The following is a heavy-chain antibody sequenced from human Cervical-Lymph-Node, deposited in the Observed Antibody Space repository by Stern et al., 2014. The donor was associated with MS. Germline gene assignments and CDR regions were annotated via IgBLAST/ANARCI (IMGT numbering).Heavy chain of an antibody. Sequence: VQLVQSGAEVKKPGSSVMVSCQASGGTFRSYAISWVRQAPGQGLEWMGGIIPNSGTPNYALKFQGRVTINADESTSTVYMELSSLISQDTAVYYCARGLRSHSGRDALDIWGQGTMVTVSS. D-gene: IGHD3-10*01. CDR3: ARGLRSHSGRDALDI. V-gene: IGHV1-69*01. J-gene: IGHJ3*02. CDR2: IIPNSGTP. CDR1: GGTFRSYA.